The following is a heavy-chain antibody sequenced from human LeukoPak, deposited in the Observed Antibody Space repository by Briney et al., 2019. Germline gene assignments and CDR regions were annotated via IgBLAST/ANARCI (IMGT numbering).Heavy chain of an antibody. CDR2: INHSGST. CDR3: ARVVYGSSSWYWSNWFDP. Sequence: PSETLSLTCAVYGGSFSGYYWSWIRQPPGKGLEWIGEINHSGSTNYNPSLKSRVTISVDTSKNQFSLKLSSVTAADTAVYYCARVVYGSSSWYWSNWFDPWGQGTLVTVSS. V-gene: IGHV4-34*01. CDR1: GGSFSGYY. J-gene: IGHJ5*02. D-gene: IGHD6-13*01.